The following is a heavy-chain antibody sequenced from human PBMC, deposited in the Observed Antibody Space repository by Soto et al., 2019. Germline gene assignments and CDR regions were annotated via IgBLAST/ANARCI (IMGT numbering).Heavy chain of an antibody. D-gene: IGHD6-19*01. CDR1: GFTFSSYG. Sequence: QVQLVESGGGVVQPGRSLRLSCAASGFTFSSYGMHWVRQAPGKGLEWVAVIWYDGSNKYYADSVKGRFTISRDNSKNTLYLQMNSLRAEDTAVYYCARDGRSKSEWLVSFFDYWGQGTLVTVSS. V-gene: IGHV3-33*01. CDR3: ARDGRSKSEWLVSFFDY. CDR2: IWYDGSNK. J-gene: IGHJ4*02.